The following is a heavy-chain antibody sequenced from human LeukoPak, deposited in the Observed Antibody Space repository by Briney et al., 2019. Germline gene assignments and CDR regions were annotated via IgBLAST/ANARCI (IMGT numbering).Heavy chain of an antibody. D-gene: IGHD1-1*01. CDR2: ISPSGAST. J-gene: IGHJ3*02. Sequence: ASVKVSCKASGYTFTNYYMHWVRQAPGQGLEWMGMISPSGASTSYAQKFQGRVTMTRDVSTSTVYMELSSLRSENTAVYYCARHTTGYNSPRDSFNIWGQGTMVTVSS. V-gene: IGHV1-46*01. CDR1: GYTFTNYY. CDR3: ARHTTGYNSPRDSFNI.